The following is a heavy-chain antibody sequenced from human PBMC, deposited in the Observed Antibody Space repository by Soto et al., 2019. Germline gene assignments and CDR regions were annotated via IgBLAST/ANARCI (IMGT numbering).Heavy chain of an antibody. V-gene: IGHV1-3*04. CDR1: GYTFTTYA. J-gene: IGHJ4*02. Sequence: QVQVVQSGAEVKKPGASVTVSCKASGYTFTTYAIHWVRQAPGQSIEWMGWINTDNGNTYYSQKMQARVTITRDTSASTAYMELSRLRSADTAVYYCARSRVRGGYYFDYWGQGALVTVSS. D-gene: IGHD3-16*01. CDR3: ARSRVRGGYYFDY. CDR2: INTDNGNT.